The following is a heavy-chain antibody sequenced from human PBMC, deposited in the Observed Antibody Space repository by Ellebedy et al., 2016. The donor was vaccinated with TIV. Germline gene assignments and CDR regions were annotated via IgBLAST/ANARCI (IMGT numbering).Heavy chain of an antibody. CDR3: AGEYGGNSFDY. CDR2: IHYSGGT. Sequence: SETLSLTCTVSGGSISSYYWSWIRQPPGKGLEWIGYIHYSGGTNYNPSLKSRVTISVDRSKNQFSLKLSSVTAADTAVYYCAGEYGGNSFDYWGQGTLVTVSS. D-gene: IGHD4-23*01. CDR1: GGSISSYY. V-gene: IGHV4-59*12. J-gene: IGHJ4*02.